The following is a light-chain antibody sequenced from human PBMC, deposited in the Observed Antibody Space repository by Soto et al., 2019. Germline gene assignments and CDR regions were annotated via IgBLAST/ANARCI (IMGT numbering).Light chain of an antibody. CDR1: QSISVW. CDR2: KAS. V-gene: IGKV1-5*03. CDR3: QQYNSYSPT. Sequence: DIQMTQSPSTLSASVGDRVTITFRASQSISVWLAWYQQKAGKAPNLLIYKASRLESGVPSRFSGSGSETEFTLTISGLQPGDSATYYYQQYNSYSPTFGQGTKVEVK. J-gene: IGKJ1*01.